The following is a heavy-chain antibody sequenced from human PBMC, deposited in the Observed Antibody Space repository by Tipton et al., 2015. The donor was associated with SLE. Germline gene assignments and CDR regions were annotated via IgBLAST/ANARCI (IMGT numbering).Heavy chain of an antibody. CDR1: GFTLSSHA. V-gene: IGHV3-21*01. D-gene: IGHD2-2*01. CDR3: ARSPDIVVVPAAKEYYYYMDV. CDR2: INSRSIYI. Sequence: SLRLSCAASGFTLSSHAAARVRQAPGKGPEWVSSINSRSIYIYDADSVRGRFTISRDNAKKSVYLQMNNLRAEDTAVYYCARSPDIVVVPAAKEYYYYMDVWGKGTTVTVSS. J-gene: IGHJ6*03.